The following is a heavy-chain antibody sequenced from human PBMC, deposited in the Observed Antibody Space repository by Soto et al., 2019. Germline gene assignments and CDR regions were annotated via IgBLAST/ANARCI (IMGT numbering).Heavy chain of an antibody. CDR1: GFTFSSYS. Sequence: GGSLRLSCAASGFTFSSYSMNWVRQAPGKGLEWVSSISSSSSYIYYADSVKGRFTISRDNAKNSLYLQMSSLRAEDTAVYYCAVPRPGGRSYYGMDVWGQGTTVTVSS. V-gene: IGHV3-21*01. J-gene: IGHJ6*02. D-gene: IGHD2-15*01. CDR2: ISSSSSYI. CDR3: AVPRPGGRSYYGMDV.